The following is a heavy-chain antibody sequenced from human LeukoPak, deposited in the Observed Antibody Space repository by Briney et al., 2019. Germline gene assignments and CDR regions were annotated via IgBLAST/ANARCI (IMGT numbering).Heavy chain of an antibody. J-gene: IGHJ4*02. CDR2: ISGFNT. CDR3: AKDVCTSPRCLLYFDS. CDR1: GFAFSNYA. D-gene: IGHD2-8*01. V-gene: IGHV3-23*01. Sequence: PGGSLRLSCTTSGFAFSNYAMNWVRQAPGKGPEWVSGISGFNTYYADSAKGRFTTFRDNSKNVLYLQMDRLRAEDTAVYSCAKDVCTSPRCLLYFDSWGQGTLVTVSS.